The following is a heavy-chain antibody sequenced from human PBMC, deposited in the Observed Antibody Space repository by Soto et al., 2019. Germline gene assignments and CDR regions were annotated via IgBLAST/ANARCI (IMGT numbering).Heavy chain of an antibody. CDR1: GFTFSSYG. V-gene: IGHV3-30*18. D-gene: IGHD3-10*01. CDR2: ISYDGSNK. Sequence: QVQLVESGGGVVQPGRSLRLSCAASGFTFSSYGMHWVRQAPGKGLEWVAVISYDGSNKYYADSVKGRFTISRENSKNTLYLQMNSLRAEDTAVYYCAKDLKPDYYGSGSYYKGFDYWGQGTMVTVSS. CDR3: AKDLKPDYYGSGSYYKGFDY. J-gene: IGHJ4*02.